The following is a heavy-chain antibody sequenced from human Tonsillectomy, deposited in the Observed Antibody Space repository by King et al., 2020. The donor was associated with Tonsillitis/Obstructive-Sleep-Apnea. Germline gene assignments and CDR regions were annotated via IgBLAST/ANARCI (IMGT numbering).Heavy chain of an antibody. J-gene: IGHJ4*02. V-gene: IGHV1-3*01. CDR1: GCTFATYT. CDR2: INAGNGYT. D-gene: IGHD6-13*01. CDR3: ARARTSSWYEFHY. Sequence: VQLVESGAEVKKPGASVKVSCKASGCTFATYTLHWVRQAPGQTLQWMGWINAGNGYTRYSQNFQGRLTITRDTSASTAYMELSSLRSEDTAVYYCARARTSSWYEFHYWGQGTLVTVSS.